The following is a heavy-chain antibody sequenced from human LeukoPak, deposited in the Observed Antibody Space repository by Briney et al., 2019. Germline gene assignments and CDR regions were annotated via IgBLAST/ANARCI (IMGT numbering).Heavy chain of an antibody. J-gene: IGHJ5*02. CDR3: ATSWGLQSSGYYPAVS. D-gene: IGHD3-22*01. Sequence: ASVKVSCQASGFTFTHHHMNWVRQAPGKGLEWMGIINPSGGSTSYAQKVQGRVTMTRDTSTSTVYMELSSLRSEDTAVYYCATSWGLQSSGYYPAVSWGPGILVTVSS. V-gene: IGHV1-46*01. CDR1: GFTFTHHH. CDR2: INPSGGST.